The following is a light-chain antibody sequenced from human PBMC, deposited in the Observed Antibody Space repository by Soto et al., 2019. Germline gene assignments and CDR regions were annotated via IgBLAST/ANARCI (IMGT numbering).Light chain of an antibody. CDR2: AAS. CDR3: QQYSNWPPT. Sequence: EIVMTQSPATLSVSPGEGATLSCRASQSISSNLAWYQQKSGQSPRRLIYAASTRSPGFTAKFSGSGSGTELTLTISSLQSEDFAVYYCQQYSNWPPTFGQGTKVELK. V-gene: IGKV3-15*01. CDR1: QSISSN. J-gene: IGKJ1*01.